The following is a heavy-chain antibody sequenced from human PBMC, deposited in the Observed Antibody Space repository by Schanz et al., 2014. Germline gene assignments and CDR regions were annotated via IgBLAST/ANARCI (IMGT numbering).Heavy chain of an antibody. D-gene: IGHD3-16*01. J-gene: IGHJ5*02. CDR3: GRWGAS. CDR2: IKLNGSEK. V-gene: IGHV3-7*01. Sequence: EVQLVESGGGLVQPGGSLRLSCAASGFTFSGYWMSWVRQAPGEGREWVSTIKLNGSEKYYVDSVKGRFTISRDNAKTALYLQNHSLRAVDTAVDYCGRWGASWGQGTLVTVSS. CDR1: GFTFSGYW.